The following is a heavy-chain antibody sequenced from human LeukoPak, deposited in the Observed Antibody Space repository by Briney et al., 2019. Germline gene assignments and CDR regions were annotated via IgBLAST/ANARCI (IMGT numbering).Heavy chain of an antibody. CDR2: INPNSGGT. J-gene: IGHJ4*02. CDR3: ARLDSYGLPHFDY. CDR1: GDTFTGYY. D-gene: IGHD5-18*01. Sequence: ASVKVSCKASGDTFTGYYMHWVRQAPGQGLEWMGWINPNSGGTNYAQKFQGRVTMTRDTSISTAYMELSRLRSDDTAVYYCARLDSYGLPHFDYWGQGTLVTVSS. V-gene: IGHV1-2*02.